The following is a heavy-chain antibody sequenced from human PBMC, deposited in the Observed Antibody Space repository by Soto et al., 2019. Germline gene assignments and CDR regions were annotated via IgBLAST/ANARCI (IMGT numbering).Heavy chain of an antibody. Sequence: QVQLVQSGAEVKKPGASVKVSCKASGYTFTSYYMHWVRQAPGQGLEWMGIINPSGGSTSYAQKCQGRVTMTRDTSTSTVYMELSSLRSEDTAVYYCARDGYSSSNYYYYGMDVWGQGTTVTVSS. J-gene: IGHJ6*02. V-gene: IGHV1-46*01. CDR3: ARDGYSSSNYYYYGMDV. D-gene: IGHD6-6*01. CDR1: GYTFTSYY. CDR2: INPSGGST.